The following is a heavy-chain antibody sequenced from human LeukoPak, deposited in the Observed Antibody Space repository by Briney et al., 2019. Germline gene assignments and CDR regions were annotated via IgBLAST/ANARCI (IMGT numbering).Heavy chain of an antibody. CDR1: GFTFSNYA. Sequence: PGGSLRLSCAASGFTFSNYAMRWVRQAPGKGLEWVSGISGSGGATYYADFVKGRFTVSRDDPHNTLYLQMNSVRAEDTAVYFCARGGVDHYGSGTYYLMYYFDHWGQGALVTVSS. D-gene: IGHD3-10*01. CDR3: ARGGVDHYGSGTYYLMYYFDH. V-gene: IGHV3-23*01. J-gene: IGHJ4*02. CDR2: ISGSGGAT.